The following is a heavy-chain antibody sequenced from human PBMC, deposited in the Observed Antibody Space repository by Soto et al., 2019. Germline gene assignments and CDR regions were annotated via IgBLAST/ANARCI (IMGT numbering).Heavy chain of an antibody. CDR3: VTGGGWLPKY. CDR2: IYNSGST. CDR1: GGPVTSSIYY. V-gene: IGHV4-61*01. J-gene: IGHJ4*02. Sequence: SETLCLPCTFSGGPVTSSIYYWGWIRQSPGKGLEWIGYIYNSGSTNYNPSLQSRVAISADTSRDQFSLRLSSVTAADTAVYYCVTGGGWLPKYWGQGILVTVSS. D-gene: IGHD3-16*01.